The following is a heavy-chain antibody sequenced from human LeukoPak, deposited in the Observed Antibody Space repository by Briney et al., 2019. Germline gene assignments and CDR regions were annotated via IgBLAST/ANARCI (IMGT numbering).Heavy chain of an antibody. V-gene: IGHV1-18*01. Sequence: ASVKVSCKASGGSFSSYAISWVRQAPGQGLEWMGWISVYNGNRNYAQKLQGRVTMTTDTSTSTAYMELRSLRSDDTAVYYCARDPGLPHYDFWSGYYSYGMDVWGQGTTVTVSS. CDR1: GGSFSSYA. CDR2: ISVYNGNR. CDR3: ARDPGLPHYDFWSGYYSYGMDV. D-gene: IGHD3-3*01. J-gene: IGHJ6*02.